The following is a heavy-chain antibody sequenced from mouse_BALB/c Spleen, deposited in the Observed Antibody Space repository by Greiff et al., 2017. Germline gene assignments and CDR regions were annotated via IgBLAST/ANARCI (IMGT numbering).Heavy chain of an antibody. J-gene: IGHJ4*01. D-gene: IGHD3-1*01. Sequence: EVKVVESGGGLVQPGGSMKLSCVASGFTFSSYWMSWVRQSPEKGLEWVAEIRLKSDNYATHYAESVKGKFTISRDDSKSRLYLQMNSLRAEDTGIYYCTKRSSGYEDYAMDYWGQGTSVTVSS. CDR3: TKRSSGYEDYAMDY. V-gene: IGHV6-6*02. CDR1: GFTFSSYW. CDR2: IRLKSDNYAT.